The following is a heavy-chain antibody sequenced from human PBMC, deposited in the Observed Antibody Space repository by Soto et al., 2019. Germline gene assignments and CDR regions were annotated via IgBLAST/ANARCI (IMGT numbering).Heavy chain of an antibody. Sequence: GGSLRLSCAASGFTFSSYSMNWVRQAPGKGLEWVSSISSSSSYIYYADSVKGRFTISRDNAKNSLYLQMNSLRAEDTAVYYCARAGIVVVVAATPGSRDAFDIWGQGTMVTVSS. CDR1: GFTFSSYS. CDR2: ISSSSSYI. V-gene: IGHV3-21*01. D-gene: IGHD2-15*01. J-gene: IGHJ3*02. CDR3: ARAGIVVVVAATPGSRDAFDI.